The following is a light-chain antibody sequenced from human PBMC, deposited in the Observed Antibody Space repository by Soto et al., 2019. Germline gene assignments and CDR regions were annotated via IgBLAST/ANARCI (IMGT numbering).Light chain of an antibody. J-gene: IGLJ1*01. CDR1: SSDVGAYDY. V-gene: IGLV2-14*03. CDR3: SSFTPGTAYV. Sequence: QSALTQPASVAGSPGQSITISCTGTSSDVGAYDYVSWYQQHPGEVPKLMIFDVSDRPSGVSNRFSGSKSGNTASLTISGLQAEDEADYYCSSFTPGTAYVFGTGTTVTVL. CDR2: DVS.